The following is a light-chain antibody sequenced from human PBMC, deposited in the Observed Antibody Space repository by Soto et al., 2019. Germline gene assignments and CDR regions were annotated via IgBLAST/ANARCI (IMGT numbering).Light chain of an antibody. CDR1: QSLLHSNGYNY. J-gene: IGKJ5*01. Sequence: DIVMTQSPLSLPVTPGEPASISCRSSQSLLHSNGYNYLDWYLQKPGPSPQLLIYLGSNRASGVPDRFRGSGGGTDFTMKISRVEAEDVGVYCCMQALQSPPFGQGTRLEIK. CDR2: LGS. CDR3: MQALQSPP. V-gene: IGKV2-28*01.